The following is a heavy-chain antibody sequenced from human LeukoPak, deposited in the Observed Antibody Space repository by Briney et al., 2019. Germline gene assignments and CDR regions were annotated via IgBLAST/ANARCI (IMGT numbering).Heavy chain of an antibody. D-gene: IGHD3-22*01. CDR3: ARDYDSSGTYYYYYYMDV. CDR1: GFTFSSYA. Sequence: PGRSLRLSCAASGFTFSSYAMHWVRQAPGKGLEWVAVISYDGSNKYYADSVKGRFTISRDNSKNTLYLQMNSLRAEDTAVYYCARDYDSSGTYYYYYYMDVWGKGTTVTVSS. V-gene: IGHV3-30*04. J-gene: IGHJ6*03. CDR2: ISYDGSNK.